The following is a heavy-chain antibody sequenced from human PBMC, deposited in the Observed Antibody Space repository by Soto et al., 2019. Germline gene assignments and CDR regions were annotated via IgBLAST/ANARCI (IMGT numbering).Heavy chain of an antibody. Sequence: PGGSLRLSCAASGFTFSDYYMSWIRQAPGKGLEWVSCINSSGSNTSYADSVKGRFTISRDNAKNTVYLQMNSLGGEDTGVYYCARGIRNYYGVDVWGQGTTVTVSS. D-gene: IGHD5-18*01. CDR1: GFTFSDYY. CDR2: INSSGSNT. J-gene: IGHJ6*02. CDR3: ARGIRNYYGVDV. V-gene: IGHV3-74*01.